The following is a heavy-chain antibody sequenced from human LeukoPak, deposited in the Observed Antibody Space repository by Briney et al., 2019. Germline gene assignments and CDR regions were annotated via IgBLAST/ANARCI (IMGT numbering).Heavy chain of an antibody. V-gene: IGHV4-59*12. CDR3: ARDVPAAPYYGMDV. CDR1: GGSISSYY. CDR2: IYYSGST. J-gene: IGHJ6*02. D-gene: IGHD2-2*01. Sequence: PSETLSLTCTVSGGSISSYYWSWIRQPPGKGLEWIGYIYYSGSTYYNPSLKSRVTISVDTSKNQFSLKLSSVTAADTAVYYCARDVPAAPYYGMDVWGQGTTVTVSS.